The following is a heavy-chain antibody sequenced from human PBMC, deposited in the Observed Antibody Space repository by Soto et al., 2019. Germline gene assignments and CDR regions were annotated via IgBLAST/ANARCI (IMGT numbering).Heavy chain of an antibody. J-gene: IGHJ6*02. CDR1: GGTFSSYA. Sequence: QVPLVQSGAEVKKPGSSVKVSCKASGGTFSSYAISWVRQTPGQGLEWMGGIIPIFGTANYAQKFQGRVTITADESTSTAYMELSSLRSEDTAVYYCAIHLNLYSTVSFYYYGMDVWGQGTTVTVSS. V-gene: IGHV1-69*01. D-gene: IGHD4-4*01. CDR3: AIHLNLYSTVSFYYYGMDV. CDR2: IIPIFGTA.